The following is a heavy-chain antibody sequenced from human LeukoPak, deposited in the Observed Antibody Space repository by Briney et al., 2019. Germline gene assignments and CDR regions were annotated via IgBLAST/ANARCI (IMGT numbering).Heavy chain of an antibody. Sequence: PGGSLRLSCAASGVTFSSSAMTWVRQAPGKGLEWVSAISGSGDTYYSDSVKGRFTISRDNSKNTLYLQMNSLRAEDTAVYYCAKVPYGSGSYSTLDYWGQGTLVTVSS. CDR3: AKVPYGSGSYSTLDY. CDR2: ISGSGDT. CDR1: GVTFSSSA. D-gene: IGHD3-10*01. J-gene: IGHJ4*02. V-gene: IGHV3-23*01.